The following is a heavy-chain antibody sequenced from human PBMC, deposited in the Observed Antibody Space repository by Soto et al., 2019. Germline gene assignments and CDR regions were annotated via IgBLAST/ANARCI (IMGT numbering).Heavy chain of an antibody. V-gene: IGHV5-51*01. CDR1: GYSFANYW. CDR3: ASPAQSSGWYYFDY. J-gene: IGHJ4*02. Sequence: GESLKISCKGSGYSFANYWIGWVRQMPGKGLEWMGIIYPGDSDTRYSPSFQGQVTISADKSISTAYLQWSSLKASDTAMYYCASPAQSSGWYYFDYWGQGTLVTVSS. CDR2: IYPGDSDT. D-gene: IGHD6-19*01.